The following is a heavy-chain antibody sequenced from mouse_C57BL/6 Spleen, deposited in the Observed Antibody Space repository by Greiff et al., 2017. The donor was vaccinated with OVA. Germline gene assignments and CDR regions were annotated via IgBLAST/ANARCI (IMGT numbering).Heavy chain of an antibody. CDR1: GYTFTDYN. J-gene: IGHJ2*01. D-gene: IGHD1-2*01. Sequence: DVQLQESGPELVKPGASVKMSRKASGYTFTDYNMHWVKQSHGKSLEWIGYINPNNGGTSYNQKFKGKATLTVNKSSSTAYMELRSLTSEDSAVYYCARSLFHYYRFDYWGQGTTLTVSS. CDR2: INPNNGGT. V-gene: IGHV1-22*01. CDR3: ARSLFHYYRFDY.